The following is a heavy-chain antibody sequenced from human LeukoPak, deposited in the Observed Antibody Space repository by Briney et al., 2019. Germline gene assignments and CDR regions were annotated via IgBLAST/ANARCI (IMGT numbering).Heavy chain of an antibody. CDR2: ISYDGSNK. V-gene: IGHV3-30-3*01. CDR3: ARDRGVVYYYGMAV. D-gene: IGHD2-21*01. Sequence: GGSLRLSCAASGFTFSSYAMHWVRQAPGKGLEWVAVISYDGSNKYYADSEKGRFTISRDNSKNTLYLQMNSLRAEDTAVYYCARDRGVVYYYGMAVWGQGTTVTVSS. CDR1: GFTFSSYA. J-gene: IGHJ6*02.